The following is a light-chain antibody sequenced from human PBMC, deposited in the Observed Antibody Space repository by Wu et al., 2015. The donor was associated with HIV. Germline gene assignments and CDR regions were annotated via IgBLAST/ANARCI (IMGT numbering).Light chain of an antibody. CDR3: QQYKNWPPNT. CDR2: GAS. V-gene: IGKV3-15*01. J-gene: IGKJ2*01. CDR1: QSVSSN. Sequence: DIVMTQSPATLSVSPGERVTLSCRASQSVSSNLAWYQQKPGQAPRLLIYGASTRATDIPARFSGSGSGTEFILTISSMQSEDLAVYFCQQYKNWPPNTFGQGTKLEIK.